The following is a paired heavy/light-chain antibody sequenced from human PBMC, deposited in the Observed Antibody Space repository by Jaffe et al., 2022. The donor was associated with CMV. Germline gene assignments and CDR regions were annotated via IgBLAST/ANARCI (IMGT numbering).Light chain of an antibody. CDR1: SLRSYY. J-gene: IGLJ1*01. Sequence: SSELTQDPAVSVALGQTVRITCQGDSLRSYYASWYQQKPGQAPVLVIYGKNNRPSGIPDRFSGSSSGNTASLTITGAQAEDEADYYCNSRDSSGNPHYVFGTGTKVTVL. V-gene: IGLV3-19*01. CDR2: GKN. CDR3: NSRDSSGNPHYV.
Heavy chain of an antibody. J-gene: IGHJ4*02. D-gene: IGHD3-22*01. CDR1: GGSFSGYY. CDR3: ARRAGYYDSSGYFSVKLEPYYFDY. V-gene: IGHV4-34*01. CDR2: INHSGST. Sequence: QVQLQQWGAGLLKPSETLSLTCAVYGGSFSGYYWSWIRQPPGKGLEWIGEINHSGSTNYNPSLKSRVTISVDTSKNQFSLKLSSVTAADTAVYYCARRAGYYDSSGYFSVKLEPYYFDYWGQGTLVTVSS.